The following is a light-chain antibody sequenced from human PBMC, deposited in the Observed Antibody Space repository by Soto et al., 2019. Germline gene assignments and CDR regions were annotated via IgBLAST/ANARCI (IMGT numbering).Light chain of an antibody. CDR3: QQYGSSGT. CDR2: GAS. CDR1: QSVSSSY. V-gene: IGKV3-20*01. Sequence: VLTKSPGTLSLSPGERATLSCRASQSVSSSYLAWYQQKPGQAPRLLIYGASSRATGIPDRFSGSGSGTDFTLTISRLEPEDFAVYYCQQYGSSGTLGQGTKVDI. J-gene: IGKJ1*01.